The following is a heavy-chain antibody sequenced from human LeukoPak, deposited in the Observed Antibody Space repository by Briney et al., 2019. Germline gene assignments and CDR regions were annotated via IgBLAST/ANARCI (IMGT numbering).Heavy chain of an antibody. CDR1: GFSFSTYW. V-gene: IGHV3-74*03. Sequence: AGSLTLACAASGFSFSTYWMHWVRHAPGKGLVWVSRIKSDGSSVMYADSVRGRFTNSRDNAKNTLYLQMNLLRADDTAVYYFARDLDYGGRSNFDYWVRGTVPTVSA. CDR2: IKSDGSSV. J-gene: IGHJ4*02. CDR3: ARDLDYGGRSNFDY. D-gene: IGHD4-23*01.